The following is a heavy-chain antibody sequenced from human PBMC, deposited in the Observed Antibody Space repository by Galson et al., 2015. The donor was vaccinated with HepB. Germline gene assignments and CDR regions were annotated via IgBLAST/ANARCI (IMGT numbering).Heavy chain of an antibody. V-gene: IGHV3-7*01. J-gene: IGHJ3*02. CDR1: GFTFSSYW. CDR2: IKQDGSEK. D-gene: IGHD6-19*01. Sequence: SLRLSCAASGFTFSSYWMSWVRQAPGKGLEWVANIKQDGSEKYYVDSVKGRFTISRDNAKNSLYLQMNSLRAEDTAVYYCAVIAVAGTRDAFDIWGQGTMVTVSS. CDR3: AVIAVAGTRDAFDI.